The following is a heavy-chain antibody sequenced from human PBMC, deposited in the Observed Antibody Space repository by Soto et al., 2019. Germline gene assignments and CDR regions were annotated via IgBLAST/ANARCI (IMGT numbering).Heavy chain of an antibody. Sequence: QVQLVQSGAEVKKPGASVKVSCKSSGYTFTNYGISWVRLDPGQGLEWMGWIGVYNGNTNYAHNLQGRVTMTKDTSTNTAYVELRSLSSDDTAVYYCARDVPRTSRIGWQPSFEYWGQGTLVTVSS. CDR1: GYTFTNYG. CDR2: IGVYNGNT. D-gene: IGHD2-15*01. V-gene: IGHV1-18*01. J-gene: IGHJ4*02. CDR3: ARDVPRTSRIGWQPSFEY.